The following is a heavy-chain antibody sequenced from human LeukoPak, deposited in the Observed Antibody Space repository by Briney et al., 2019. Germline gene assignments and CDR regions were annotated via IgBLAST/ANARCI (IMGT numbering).Heavy chain of an antibody. CDR1: GYTFTSYG. CDR2: ISAYNGNT. D-gene: IGHD3-22*01. Sequence: ASVKVSCKASGYTFTSYGISWVRQAPGQGLEWMGWISAYNGNTNYAQKLQGRVTMTTDTSTSTAYMELRSLRSDDTAVYYCAREVPYDTSVYYQPFNFWGQGTLVTVSS. CDR3: AREVPYDTSVYYQPFNF. J-gene: IGHJ4*02. V-gene: IGHV1-18*01.